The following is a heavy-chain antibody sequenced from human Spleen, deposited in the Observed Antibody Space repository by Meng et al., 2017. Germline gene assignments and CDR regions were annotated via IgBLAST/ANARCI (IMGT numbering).Heavy chain of an antibody. D-gene: IGHD6-19*01. CDR1: GGTFSSYT. CDR3: ATDPRISVAVPFDS. J-gene: IGHJ4*02. CDR2: IIPILGIA. V-gene: IGHV1-69*04. Sequence: SVKVSCKASGGTFSSYTISWVRQAPGQGLEWMGRIIPILGIANYAQKLQGRVSMTRNTSISTAYMELSSLRSDDTAVYYCATDPRISVAVPFDSWGQGTLVTVSS.